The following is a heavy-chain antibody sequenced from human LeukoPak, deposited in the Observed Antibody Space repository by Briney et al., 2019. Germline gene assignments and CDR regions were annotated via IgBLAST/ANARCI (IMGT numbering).Heavy chain of an antibody. CDR1: GFTFDDYA. CDR2: ISWNSGII. V-gene: IGHV3-9*01. Sequence: SLRLSCAASGFTFDDYAMHWVRQAPGKGLEWVSGISWNSGIIGYAESVKGRFTISRDNAKNSVYLQMSSLRAEDTALYFCASQNSYDSSGDWGQGTLVTVSS. D-gene: IGHD3-22*01. CDR3: ASQNSYDSSGD. J-gene: IGHJ4*02.